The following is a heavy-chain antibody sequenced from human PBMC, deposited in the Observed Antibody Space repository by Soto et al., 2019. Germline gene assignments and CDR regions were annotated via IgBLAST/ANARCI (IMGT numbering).Heavy chain of an antibody. V-gene: IGHV1-69*13. Sequence: SVKVSCKASGGTFSSYAISWVRQAPGQGLEWMGGIIPIFGTANYAQKFQGRVMITADESTSTAYMELSSLRSEDTAVYYCARSDDNWFDPWGQGTLVTISS. CDR1: GGTFSSYA. J-gene: IGHJ5*02. CDR3: ARSDDNWFDP. CDR2: IIPIFGTA.